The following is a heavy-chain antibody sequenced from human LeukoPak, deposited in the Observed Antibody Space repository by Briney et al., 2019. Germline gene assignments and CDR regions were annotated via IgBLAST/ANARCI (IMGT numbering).Heavy chain of an antibody. CDR1: GGTFSSYA. Sequence: SSVKVSCKASGGTFSSYAISWVRQAPGQGLEWMGGIIPIFGTAKYAQKLQGRVTITAEESTSTAYMELSSLRSEDTAVYYCASTPPPDIVVVPAATYYMDVWGKGTTVTVSS. CDR2: IIPIFGTA. D-gene: IGHD2-2*01. J-gene: IGHJ6*03. V-gene: IGHV1-69*01. CDR3: ASTPPPDIVVVPAATYYMDV.